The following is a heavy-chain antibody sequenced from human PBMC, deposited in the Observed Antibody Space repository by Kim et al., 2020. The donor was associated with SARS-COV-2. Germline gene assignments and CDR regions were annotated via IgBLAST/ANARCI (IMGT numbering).Heavy chain of an antibody. J-gene: IGHJ4*02. D-gene: IGHD3-10*01. V-gene: IGHV5-51*01. Sequence: RDSPSFQGQVTISADKSISTAYLQWSSLKASDTAMYYCASIGSGSYEIDYWGQGTLVTVSS. CDR3: ASIGSGSYEIDY.